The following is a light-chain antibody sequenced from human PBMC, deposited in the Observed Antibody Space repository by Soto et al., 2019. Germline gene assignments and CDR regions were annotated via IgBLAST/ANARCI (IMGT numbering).Light chain of an antibody. CDR3: SSYTSSSTRV. Sequence: QSAPTQPASVSGSPGQSITLSCTGTTSDVGGYNYVSWYQQYPGKAPKLMIYEVSSRPSGISSRFSGSKSGNTASLTISGLQAEDEADYYCSSYTSSSTRVFGTGTKLTVL. J-gene: IGLJ1*01. CDR2: EVS. V-gene: IGLV2-14*01. CDR1: TSDVGGYNY.